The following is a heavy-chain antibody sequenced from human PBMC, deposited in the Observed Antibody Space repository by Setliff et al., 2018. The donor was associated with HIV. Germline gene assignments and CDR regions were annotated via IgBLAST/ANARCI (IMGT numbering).Heavy chain of an antibody. D-gene: IGHD3-3*01. CDR1: GYTFTGYH. V-gene: IGHV1-2*02. Sequence: ASVKVSCKASGYTFTGYHIHWVRQAPGQGLEWMGWINPNNGDTNYAQKFQGRVTMTRDTSISTAYMELSRLRSDDTAVYYCARETIWSGHSYFDYWGQGTLVTVSS. CDR2: INPNNGDT. J-gene: IGHJ4*02. CDR3: ARETIWSGHSYFDY.